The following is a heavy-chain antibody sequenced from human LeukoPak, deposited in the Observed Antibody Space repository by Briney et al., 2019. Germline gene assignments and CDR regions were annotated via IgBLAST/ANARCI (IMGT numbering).Heavy chain of an antibody. D-gene: IGHD3-3*01. J-gene: IGHJ4*02. CDR2: MSGRGDST. CDR3: AKAGGITIFGIVNPHFDY. CDR1: GFTFSTYA. V-gene: IGHV3-23*01. Sequence: GGSLRLSCAASGFTFSTYAMSWVRQAPGKGLEWVAGMSGRGDSTHYAASVKGRFTISRDNSKNTLYLQMNSLRAEDTAVYYCAKAGGITIFGIVNPHFDYWGQGTLVTVSS.